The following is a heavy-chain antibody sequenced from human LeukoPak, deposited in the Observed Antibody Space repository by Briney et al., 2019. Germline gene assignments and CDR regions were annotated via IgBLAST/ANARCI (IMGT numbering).Heavy chain of an antibody. CDR2: IYASGST. CDR3: ARGKQNAVDY. V-gene: IGHV4-4*07. CDR1: SGSISGSYY. Sequence: KPAETLSRTCTVSSGSISGSYYWSWIRQPAGKGLEWIGRIYASGSTSYDPSLKSRVTISVDKSNNQFSLMVTSVTAADTAVYYCARGKQNAVDYWGQGILVTVSS. J-gene: IGHJ4*02. D-gene: IGHD1-1*01.